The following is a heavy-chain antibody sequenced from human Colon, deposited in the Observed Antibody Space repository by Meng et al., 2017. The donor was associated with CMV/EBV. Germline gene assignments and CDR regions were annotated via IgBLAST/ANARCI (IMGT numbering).Heavy chain of an antibody. CDR1: GFTFSSYD. D-gene: IGHD2-2*02. CDR2: ISSSGSTI. Sequence: GESLKISCAASGFTFSSYDMNWVRQAPGKGLERVTYISSSGSTIYYADSVKGRFTISRDNAKNSLYLQMNSLRAEDTAVYYCARDYYVVVPAAIPSGSYLDYWGQGTLVTVSS. V-gene: IGHV3-48*03. J-gene: IGHJ4*02. CDR3: ARDYYVVVPAAIPSGSYLDY.